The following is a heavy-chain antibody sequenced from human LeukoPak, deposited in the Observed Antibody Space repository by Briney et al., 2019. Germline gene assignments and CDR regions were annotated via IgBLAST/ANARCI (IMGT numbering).Heavy chain of an antibody. J-gene: IGHJ4*02. CDR3: ASSLIRGYSYGDSFDY. D-gene: IGHD5-18*01. CDR2: VYDIGST. Sequence: SETLSLTCTVSGGSISSGGYYWSWIRQHPGKGLEWIGFVYDIGSTYYNPSLKSRAIISVDTSNNQFSLKLISVTAADTAVYYCASSLIRGYSYGDSFDYWGPGTLVTVSS. CDR1: GGSISSGGYY. V-gene: IGHV4-31*03.